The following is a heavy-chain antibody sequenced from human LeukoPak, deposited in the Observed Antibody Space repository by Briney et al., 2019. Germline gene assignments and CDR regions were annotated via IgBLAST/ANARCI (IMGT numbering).Heavy chain of an antibody. V-gene: IGHV1-8*01. CDR3: TSYRPIGSSSSLFVP. Sequence: ASVKVSCKASGYTFTSYDINWVRQATGQGLEWMGWMNPNSGNTGYTQKFQGRVTMTRNTSISTAYMELSSLRSADTAVYYCTSYRPIGSSSSLFVPWGQGTLVTVSS. D-gene: IGHD6-6*01. CDR2: MNPNSGNT. J-gene: IGHJ5*02. CDR1: GYTFTSYD.